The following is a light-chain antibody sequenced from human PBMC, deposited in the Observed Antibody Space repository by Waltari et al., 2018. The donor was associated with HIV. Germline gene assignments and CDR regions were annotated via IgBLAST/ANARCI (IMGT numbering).Light chain of an antibody. Sequence: SVVTQPPSASGTPGQRVTISCSGNTSNNGSNYVFWYPHLPGTAPKPLIHRNDQRPSGVPDRFSGSTSGTSASLAISGLRSEDEADYYCVTWDDSLRGLVFGGGTKVAVL. V-gene: IGLV1-47*01. CDR2: RND. CDR1: TSNNGSNY. CDR3: VTWDDSLRGLV. J-gene: IGLJ2*01.